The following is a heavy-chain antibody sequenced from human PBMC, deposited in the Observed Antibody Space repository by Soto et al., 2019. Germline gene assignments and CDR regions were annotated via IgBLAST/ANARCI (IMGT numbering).Heavy chain of an antibody. Sequence: SETLSLTCTVSGGSISDYYWTWIRQPPGEGLEWIGYVYSSGSTNYNPSLKSRVTISVDTSKNQFSLKLISMTTADTAVYYCARENYDASGLDVWGQGTTVTVSS. CDR1: GGSISDYY. D-gene: IGHD3-16*01. J-gene: IGHJ6*02. CDR3: ARENYDASGLDV. V-gene: IGHV4-59*01. CDR2: VYSSGST.